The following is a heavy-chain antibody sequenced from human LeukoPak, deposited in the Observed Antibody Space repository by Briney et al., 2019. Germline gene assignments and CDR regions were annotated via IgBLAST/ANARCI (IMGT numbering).Heavy chain of an antibody. CDR2: IYHSGST. CDR1: GGSISSGGYY. J-gene: IGHJ4*02. CDR3: ARDPHTSGWPSGY. D-gene: IGHD6-19*01. Sequence: PSETLSLTCTVSGGSISSGGYYWSWIRQPPGKGLEWIGYIYHSGSTYYNPSLKSRVTISVDRSKNQFSLKLSSVTAADTAVYYCARDPHTSGWPSGYWGQGTLVTVSS. V-gene: IGHV4-30-2*01.